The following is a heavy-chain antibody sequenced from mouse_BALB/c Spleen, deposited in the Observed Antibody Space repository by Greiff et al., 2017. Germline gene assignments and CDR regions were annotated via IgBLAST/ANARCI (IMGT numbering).Heavy chain of an antibody. J-gene: IGHJ4*01. V-gene: IGHV7-3*02. D-gene: IGHD2-14*01. CDR3: ARADYRFYAMDY. Sequence: DVMLVESGGGLVQPGGSLRLSCATSGFTFTDYYMSWVRQPPGKALEWLGFIRNKANGYTTEYSASVKGRFTISRDNSQSILYLQMNTLRAEDSATYYCARADYRFYAMDYWGQGTSVTVSS. CDR1: GFTFTDYY. CDR2: IRNKANGYTT.